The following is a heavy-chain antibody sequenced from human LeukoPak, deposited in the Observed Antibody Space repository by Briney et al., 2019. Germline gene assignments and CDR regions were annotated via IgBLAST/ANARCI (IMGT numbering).Heavy chain of an antibody. CDR3: AAYCGGDCYPQRSLGMDV. J-gene: IGHJ6*02. Sequence: SETLSLAGTGSGGSISSYYWSWIRQPAGKGLEWIGRIYTSGRTNYNSSLKSRVTMSVDTSKNQFSLKLSSVTAADTAVYYCAAYCGGDCYPQRSLGMDVWGQGTTVTVSS. V-gene: IGHV4-4*07. D-gene: IGHD2-21*02. CDR1: GGSISSYY. CDR2: IYTSGRT.